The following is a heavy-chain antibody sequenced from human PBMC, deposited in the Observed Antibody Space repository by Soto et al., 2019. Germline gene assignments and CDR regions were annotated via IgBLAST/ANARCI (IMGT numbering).Heavy chain of an antibody. D-gene: IGHD3-10*01. CDR2: ISGSGGST. J-gene: IGHJ5*02. Sequence: GGSLRLSCAASGFTFSSYAMSWVRQAPGKGLEWVSAISGSGGSTYYADSVKGRFTISRDNSKNTLYLQMNSLRAEDTAVYYCAKDPISFGGSGSYYNWFDPWGQGTLVTVSS. V-gene: IGHV3-23*01. CDR3: AKDPISFGGSGSYYNWFDP. CDR1: GFTFSSYA.